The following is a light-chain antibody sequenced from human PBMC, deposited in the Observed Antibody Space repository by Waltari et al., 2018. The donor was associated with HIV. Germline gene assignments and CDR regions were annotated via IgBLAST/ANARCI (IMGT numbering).Light chain of an antibody. CDR3: ATLDDSLNGPI. Sequence: QSVLTQSPSASGTPGQRVTISCSGVSSNIGIIGLDRYQQFPGTAPKLLIYSNNQRPPGVPDRCSGSKSGTSASLAISGLQSEDEATYYCATLDDSLNGPIFGGGTRLTVL. CDR1: SSNIGIIG. CDR2: SNN. J-gene: IGLJ2*01. V-gene: IGLV1-44*01.